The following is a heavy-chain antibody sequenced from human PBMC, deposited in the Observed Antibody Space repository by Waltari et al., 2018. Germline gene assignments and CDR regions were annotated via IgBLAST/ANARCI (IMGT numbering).Heavy chain of an antibody. D-gene: IGHD2-2*01. Sequence: QLQLQESGPGLVKPSETRSLTCTVSGGSISSSSYYWGRIRQPPGKGLEWIGSSYYSGSTYYNPSLKSRVTISVDTSKNQFSLKLSSVTAADTAVYYCARVRVVPAARPNNWFDPWGQGTLVTVSS. V-gene: IGHV4-39*01. CDR1: GGSISSSSYY. J-gene: IGHJ5*02. CDR2: SYYSGST. CDR3: ARVRVVPAARPNNWFDP.